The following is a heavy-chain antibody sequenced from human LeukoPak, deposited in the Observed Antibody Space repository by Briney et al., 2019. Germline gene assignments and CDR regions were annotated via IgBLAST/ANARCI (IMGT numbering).Heavy chain of an antibody. V-gene: IGHV1-2*02. CDR3: ARGGTYCSSTSCFNDAFDI. CDR1: GYTFTGYY. Sequence: ASVKVSCKASGYTFTGYYMHWVRQAPGQGLEWMGWINPNSGGTNYAQKFQGRVTMTRDTSISTAYMELSRLRSDDTAVYYCARGGTYCSSTSCFNDAFDIWGQGTMVTVSS. CDR2: INPNSGGT. J-gene: IGHJ3*02. D-gene: IGHD2-2*01.